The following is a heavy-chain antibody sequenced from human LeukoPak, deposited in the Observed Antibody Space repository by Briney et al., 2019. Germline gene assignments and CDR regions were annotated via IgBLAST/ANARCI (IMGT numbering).Heavy chain of an antibody. CDR3: GRFTRSGDSVY. D-gene: IGHD7-27*01. CDR2: IYSGGTT. CDR1: GFSVSNNY. J-gene: IGHJ4*02. V-gene: IGHV3-53*01. Sequence: GGSLRLSCEASGFSVSNNYMTWVRQAPGKGLEWVSVIYSGGTTYYGDSVEGRFTISRDNSRNTLNLQMNSLRAEDTAVYFCGRFTRSGDSVYWGQGTLVTVSS.